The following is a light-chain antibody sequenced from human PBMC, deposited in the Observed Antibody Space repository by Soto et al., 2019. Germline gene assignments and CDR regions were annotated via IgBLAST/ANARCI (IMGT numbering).Light chain of an antibody. V-gene: IGKV1-5*03. CDR3: QQYSKEST. CDR2: KTS. J-gene: IGKJ2*01. Sequence: DVEMTQSPSTLTTSIGDRVTINCRASQNVSNWLAWYQQKPGKAPKLLIYKTSRLESGVPSRFSASGSGTDFSLIINSLQSYDFATYFCQQYSKESTFGQGTKLEI. CDR1: QNVSNW.